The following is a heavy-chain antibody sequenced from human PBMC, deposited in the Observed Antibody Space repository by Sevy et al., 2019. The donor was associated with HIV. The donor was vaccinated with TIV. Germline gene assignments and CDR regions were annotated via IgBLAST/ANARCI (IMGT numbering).Heavy chain of an antibody. Sequence: GGSLRLSCAASGFTFSTYGMHWVRQAPGRGLEWVAFMRFDGTIKYHTDSVKGRFTISRDNSKNTLYLQMNSLKTEDKAVYFCAKVLHIVVVPAAIDYYYGMDVWGQGTTVTVSS. V-gene: IGHV3-30*02. CDR1: GFTFSTYG. J-gene: IGHJ6*02. CDR3: AKVLHIVVVPAAIDYYYGMDV. CDR2: MRFDGTIK. D-gene: IGHD2-2*01.